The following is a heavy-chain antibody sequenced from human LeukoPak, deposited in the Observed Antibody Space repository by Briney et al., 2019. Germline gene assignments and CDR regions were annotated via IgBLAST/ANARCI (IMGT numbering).Heavy chain of an antibody. CDR1: GFTFDDYT. CDR2: IVWDGTRT. J-gene: IGHJ3*02. D-gene: IGHD4-17*01. V-gene: IGHV3-43*01. CDR3: AKGDDYGDAFDI. Sequence: GGSLRLYCAASGFTFDDYTMHWVRQTPAKGLEWVSLIVWDGTRTEYAKSMKGRFAISRDNSKNSLFLQMSSLRIEDTALYYCAKGDDYGDAFDIWGQGTMVTVSS.